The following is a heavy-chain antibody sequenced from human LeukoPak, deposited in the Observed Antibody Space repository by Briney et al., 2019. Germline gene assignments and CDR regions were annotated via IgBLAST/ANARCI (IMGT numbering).Heavy chain of an antibody. CDR3: ASGAARYNWFDP. D-gene: IGHD6-6*01. Sequence: PGGSLRLSCAASGFTFSDYYMSWIRQAPGKGLEWVSYISSSGSTIYYADSVKGRFTISRDNAENSLYLQMNSLRAEDTAVYYCASGAARYNWFDPWGQGTLVTVSS. CDR2: ISSSGSTI. CDR1: GFTFSDYY. V-gene: IGHV3-11*01. J-gene: IGHJ5*02.